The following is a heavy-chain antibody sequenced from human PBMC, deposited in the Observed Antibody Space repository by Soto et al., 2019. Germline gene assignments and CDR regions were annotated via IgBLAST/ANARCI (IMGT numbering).Heavy chain of an antibody. CDR2: IDPSDSYT. V-gene: IGHV5-10-1*01. CDR3: ARLMGYCSSTSCLYYYYYGMDV. CDR1: GYSFTSYW. Sequence: GESLKISCKGSGYSFTSYWISWVRQMPGKGLEWMGRIDPSDSYTNYSPSFQGHVTISADKSISTAYLQWSSLKASDTAMYYCARLMGYCSSTSCLYYYYYGMDVRGQGTTVTVSS. J-gene: IGHJ6*02. D-gene: IGHD2-2*01.